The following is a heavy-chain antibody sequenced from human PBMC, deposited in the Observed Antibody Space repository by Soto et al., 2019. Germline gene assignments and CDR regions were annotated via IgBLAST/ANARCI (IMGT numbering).Heavy chain of an antibody. CDR1: AFTFSSYA. J-gene: IGHJ4*02. D-gene: IGHD6-19*01. CDR2: ISGSGGST. Sequence: EVQLLESGGGLVQPGGSLRLSCAASAFTFSSYAMNWVRQAPGKGLEWVSAISGSGGSTYYADSVKGRFTISRDNSKNTLYRQMHSLRAEDTAVYYCANDILSSSDWYSYFDYWGQGTLVTVSS. V-gene: IGHV3-23*01. CDR3: ANDILSSSDWYSYFDY.